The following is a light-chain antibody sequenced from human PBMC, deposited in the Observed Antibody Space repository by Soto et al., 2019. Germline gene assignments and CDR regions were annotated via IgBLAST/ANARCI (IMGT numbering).Light chain of an antibody. J-gene: IGLJ1*01. Sequence: QSFLTHPPSSSGSPGQSVTISCTGTKNDVGFYDFVSWYQHHPGKAPRLIIYEVVQRPSGVPDRFSGSKSGNTASLTVSGLQAADEADYFCKSYAGSNTYVFGSGTKV. CDR2: EVV. V-gene: IGLV2-8*01. CDR3: KSYAGSNTYV. CDR1: KNDVGFYDF.